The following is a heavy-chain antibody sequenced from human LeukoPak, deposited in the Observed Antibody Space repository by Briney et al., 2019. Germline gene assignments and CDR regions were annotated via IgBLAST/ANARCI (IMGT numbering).Heavy chain of an antibody. Sequence: SETLSLTCAVYGGSFSGYYWSWIRQPPGKGLERIGEINHSGSTNYNPSLKSQVTISVDTSKNQFSLKLSSVTAADTAVYYCARRPPAGKKDNWFDPWGQGTLVTVSS. J-gene: IGHJ5*02. V-gene: IGHV4-34*01. D-gene: IGHD1-1*01. CDR2: INHSGST. CDR3: ARRPPAGKKDNWFDP. CDR1: GGSFSGYY.